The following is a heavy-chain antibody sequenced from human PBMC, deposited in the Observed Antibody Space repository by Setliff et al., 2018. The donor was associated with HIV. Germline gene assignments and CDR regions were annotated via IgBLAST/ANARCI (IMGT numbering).Heavy chain of an antibody. J-gene: IGHJ5*02. CDR3: ARDGDSSGPTENWFDP. V-gene: IGHV1-69*13. CDR2: IFPIFGTP. D-gene: IGHD6-19*01. CDR1: GDTFGSYA. Sequence: GASVKVSCKASGDTFGSYAISWVRQAPGQGLEWMGAIFPIFGTPNYAQKFQGRVTITADESTSTAYMELSSLRSEDTAVYYCARDGDSSGPTENWFDPWGQGTLVTVSS.